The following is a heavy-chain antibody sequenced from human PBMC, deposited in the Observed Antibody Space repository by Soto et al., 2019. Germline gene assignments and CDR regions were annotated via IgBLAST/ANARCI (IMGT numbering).Heavy chain of an antibody. CDR2: INYSGST. D-gene: IGHD3-22*01. CDR1: GGPVSSGSYY. Sequence: QVQLQESGPGLVKPSETLSLTCTVAGGPVSSGSYYWSWIRQPPGKGMEWIGYINYSGSTNYNPPIEGRGNIPVGKSKNQVCLKASSVDAADKAEFYWAKRMANYGISGYYFGDWGQGTLVTVSS. V-gene: IGHV4-61*01. J-gene: IGHJ4*02. CDR3: AKRMANYGISGYYFGD.